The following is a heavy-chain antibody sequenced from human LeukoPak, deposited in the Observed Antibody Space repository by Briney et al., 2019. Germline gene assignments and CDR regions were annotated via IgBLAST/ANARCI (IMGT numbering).Heavy chain of an antibody. V-gene: IGHV4-4*07. CDR2: IYTSGST. CDR1: GGSISSYY. J-gene: IGHJ6*03. D-gene: IGHD3-10*01. CDR3: ARVRFGELHYYYYMDV. Sequence: SETLSLTCTVSGGSISSYYWSWIRQPAGKGLEWIGRIYTSGSTNYNPSLKSRVTMSVDTSKNQFSLKLSSVTAADTAVYYCARVRFGELHYYYYMDVWGKGTTVTISS.